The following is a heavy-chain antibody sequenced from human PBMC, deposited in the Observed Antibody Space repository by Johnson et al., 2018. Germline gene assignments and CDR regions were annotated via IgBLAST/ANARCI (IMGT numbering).Heavy chain of an antibody. J-gene: IGHJ6*03. D-gene: IGHD2-15*01. CDR1: GGSFSGYY. Sequence: QVQLQQWGAGLLKPSETLSLTCAVYGGSFSGYYWSWIRQPPGKGLEWIGEINHSGSTNYNPSPQSRVPISVDTSKNQFSLKLSSVTAADTAVYYCARAFRGYCSGGSCYSAYYYYYMDVWGKGTTVTVSS. CDR3: ARAFRGYCSGGSCYSAYYYYYMDV. V-gene: IGHV4-34*01. CDR2: INHSGST.